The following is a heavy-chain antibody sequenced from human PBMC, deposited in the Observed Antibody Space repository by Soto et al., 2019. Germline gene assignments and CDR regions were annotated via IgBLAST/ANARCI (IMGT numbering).Heavy chain of an antibody. D-gene: IGHD6-13*01. CDR3: AHGSGWLSDY. CDR1: GFSLNSTAVG. V-gene: IGHV2-5*02. CDR2: IYWDDDN. J-gene: IGHJ4*02. Sequence: QITLRESGPTLVKPTQTLTLTCSFSGFSLNSTAVGVNWIRQPPGKAPEWLALIYWDDDNHYSPSLKRRLTITKDTSKNQVVLTMTNMDPVDTATYYCAHGSGWLSDYGGQGTLVTVSS.